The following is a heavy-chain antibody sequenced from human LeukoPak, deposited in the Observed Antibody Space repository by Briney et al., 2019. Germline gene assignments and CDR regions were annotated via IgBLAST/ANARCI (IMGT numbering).Heavy chain of an antibody. CDR2: IYYGGST. Sequence: SETLSLTCSVSGDSISLSFYYWGWIRQPPGKALEWIGSIYYGGSTYYNPSLKSRVTISVDTSKNQFSLKLSSVTAADTAVYYCARLHDYGDYYADYWGQGTLVTVSS. D-gene: IGHD4-17*01. CDR1: GDSISLSFYY. CDR3: ARLHDYGDYYADY. V-gene: IGHV4-39*01. J-gene: IGHJ4*02.